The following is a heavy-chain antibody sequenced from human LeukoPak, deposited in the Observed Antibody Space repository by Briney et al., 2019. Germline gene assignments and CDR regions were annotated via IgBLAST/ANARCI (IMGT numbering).Heavy chain of an antibody. J-gene: IGHJ4*02. D-gene: IGHD1-26*01. CDR3: SKGGSYAPLDY. V-gene: IGHV3-23*01. CDR2: ISDSGGDT. CDR1: GFTFSSSA. Sequence: GGSLRLSCAASGFTFSSSAMTWVRQAPGKGLEWVSAISDSGGDTIYTASVRDRFTVSRVNSKNTLYLHMNSPRAEDTAVYYCSKGGSYAPLDYWGQGTLVTVSS.